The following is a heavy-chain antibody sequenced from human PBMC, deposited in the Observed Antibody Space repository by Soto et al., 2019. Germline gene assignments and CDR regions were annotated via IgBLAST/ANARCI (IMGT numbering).Heavy chain of an antibody. J-gene: IGHJ4*02. D-gene: IGHD1-26*01. V-gene: IGHV3-9*01. Sequence: DVRLVESGGGLVQPGRSLRLSCAASGFTFDDYAMNWVRQAPGKGLEWVSGISWNSGSVAYADSVKGRFTVSRDNAKNSLYLQMNSLRPEDTAFYYCAKDIGVGGADIFDFRGRGTLVTVSS. CDR1: GFTFDDYA. CDR2: ISWNSGSV. CDR3: AKDIGVGGADIFDF.